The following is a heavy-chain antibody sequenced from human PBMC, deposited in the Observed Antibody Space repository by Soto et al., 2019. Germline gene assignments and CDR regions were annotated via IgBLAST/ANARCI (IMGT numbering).Heavy chain of an antibody. D-gene: IGHD6-19*01. V-gene: IGHV1-46*01. Sequence: QVQLVQSGAEVKKPGASVKVSCKASGNPFTSYYMHWVRKAPGQGLECMGIINPSGGSTSYAQKFQGRVTMTRDTSTSTVYMELSSLRSEDTAVYYCARAYSSGWYDYWGQGTLVTVSS. CDR3: ARAYSSGWYDY. CDR1: GNPFTSYY. CDR2: INPSGGST. J-gene: IGHJ4*02.